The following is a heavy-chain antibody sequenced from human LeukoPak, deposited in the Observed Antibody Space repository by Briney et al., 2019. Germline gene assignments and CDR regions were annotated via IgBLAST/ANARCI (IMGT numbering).Heavy chain of an antibody. D-gene: IGHD2-2*01. J-gene: IGHJ3*02. CDR3: ARTYCSSTSCYLPFDAFDI. V-gene: IGHV3-7*01. CDR2: IKQDGSEK. CDR1: EFTFSSYW. Sequence: TGGSLRLSCAASEFTFSSYWMSWVRQAPGKGLEWVANIKQDGSEKYYVDSVKGRFTISRDNAKNSLYLQMNSLRAEDTAVYYCARTYCSSTSCYLPFDAFDIWGQGTMVTVSS.